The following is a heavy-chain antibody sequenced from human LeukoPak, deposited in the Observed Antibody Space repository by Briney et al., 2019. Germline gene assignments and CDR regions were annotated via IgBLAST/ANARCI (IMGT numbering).Heavy chain of an antibody. Sequence: SQTLSLTCAISGDSVSSNSAAWNWIRQSPSRGLEWLGRTYYRSKWYNDYAVSVKSRITINPDTSKNQFSLQLNSVTPEDTAVYYCAREPRDPQQLVYYFDYWGQGTLVTVSS. CDR1: GDSVSSNSAA. CDR2: TYYRSKWYN. D-gene: IGHD6-13*01. V-gene: IGHV6-1*01. J-gene: IGHJ4*02. CDR3: AREPRDPQQLVYYFDY.